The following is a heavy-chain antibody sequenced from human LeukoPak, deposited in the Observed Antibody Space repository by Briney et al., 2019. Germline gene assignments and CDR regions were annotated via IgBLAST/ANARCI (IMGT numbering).Heavy chain of an antibody. CDR3: TTLYGSGSYY. V-gene: IGHV3-15*01. CDR1: GFXFSNAW. Sequence: GGSLRLSCGVSGFXFSNAWMSWVRQAPGKGLEWVGQIKSKSDGGTTDNAAPVKGRFTISRDDSRNTLYLQMNSLKTEDTAVYYCTTLYGSGSYYWGQGTLVTVSS. J-gene: IGHJ4*02. D-gene: IGHD3-10*01. CDR2: IKSKSDGGTT.